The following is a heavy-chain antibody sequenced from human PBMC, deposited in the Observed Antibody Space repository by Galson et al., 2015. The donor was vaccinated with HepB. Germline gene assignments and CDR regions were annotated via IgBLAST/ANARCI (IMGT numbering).Heavy chain of an antibody. CDR3: ARDGVRGVIHWWFDS. V-gene: IGHV3-30*03. J-gene: IGHJ5*01. CDR2: ISYDGSNK. CDR1: GFTFSSYG. D-gene: IGHD3-10*01. Sequence: SLRLSCAASGFTFSSYGMHWVRQAPGKGLEWVAVISYDGSNKYYADSVKGRFTISRDNSKNTLYLQMNSLRAEDTAVYYCARDGVRGVIHWWFDSWGQGTLVTVSS.